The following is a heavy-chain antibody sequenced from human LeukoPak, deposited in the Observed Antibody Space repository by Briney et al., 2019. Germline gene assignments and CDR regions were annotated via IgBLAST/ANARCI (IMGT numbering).Heavy chain of an antibody. CDR3: AKDLRSSSWYDYYFDY. V-gene: IGHV3-23*01. D-gene: IGHD6-13*01. CDR2: ISGSGGST. CDR1: GFTFSSYA. J-gene: IGHJ4*02. Sequence: PGGSLRLSCAASGFTFSSYAMSWVRQAPGKGLEWVSAISGSGGSTYYADSVKGRFTISRDNSKSTLYLQMNSLRAEDTAVYYCAKDLRSSSWYDYYFDYWGQGTLVTVSS.